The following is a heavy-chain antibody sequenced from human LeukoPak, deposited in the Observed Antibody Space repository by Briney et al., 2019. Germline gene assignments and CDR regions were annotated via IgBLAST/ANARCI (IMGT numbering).Heavy chain of an antibody. CDR2: IDQSGST. V-gene: IGHV4-34*01. D-gene: IGHD3-16*01. J-gene: IGHJ6*02. CDR1: GGAFSGYY. Sequence: SETLSLTCAVHGGAFSGYYWSWIRQSPGKGLEWIGKIDQSGSTNYNPSLKSRVTISVDTSNNQFSLKLTSVTAGDTAVYYCARALGYYYYYYSMDVWGQGTTVTVSS. CDR3: ARALGYYYYYYSMDV.